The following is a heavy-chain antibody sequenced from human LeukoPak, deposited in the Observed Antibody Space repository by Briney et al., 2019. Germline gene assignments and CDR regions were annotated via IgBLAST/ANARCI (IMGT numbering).Heavy chain of an antibody. J-gene: IGHJ4*02. CDR1: GFTFSSYA. V-gene: IGHV3-23*01. CDR3: AKVETSGGANCYALDY. D-gene: IGHD2-2*01. Sequence: GRSLRLSCAASGFTFSSYAMHWVRQAPDKGLEWVSAISGSDGSTYYADSVKGRFTISRDDSQNTLYLQMNSLSAEDTAVYYCAKVETSGGANCYALDYWGQGTLVTVSS. CDR2: ISGSDGST.